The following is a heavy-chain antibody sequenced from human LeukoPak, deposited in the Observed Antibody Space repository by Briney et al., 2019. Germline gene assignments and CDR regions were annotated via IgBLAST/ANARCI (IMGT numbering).Heavy chain of an antibody. Sequence: GRSLRLSCAASGFTLSNHAMIWVRQAPGKGLEWVSSISGSGAMTYYADSVKGRFTISRDNAMDTLYLHMNSLSADDTAVYYCAKDRVDGSGSQFESWGQGSLVIVSS. CDR3: AKDRVDGSGSQFES. D-gene: IGHD3-10*01. V-gene: IGHV3-23*01. CDR2: ISGSGAMT. CDR1: GFTLSNHA. J-gene: IGHJ4*02.